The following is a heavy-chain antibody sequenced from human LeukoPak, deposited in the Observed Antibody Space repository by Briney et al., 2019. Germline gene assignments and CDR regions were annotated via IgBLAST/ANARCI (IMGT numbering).Heavy chain of an antibody. D-gene: IGHD3-10*01. CDR2: ISSSSSTI. J-gene: IGHJ4*02. CDR3: ARPLYYYGSGDD. CDR1: VFTFSTYS. Sequence: PGGSLRLSCAASVFTFSTYSTNWVRQAPGKGLEWVSYISSSSSTIYYADSVKGRFTISRDNAKNSLYLQMNSQRDEDTAVYYCARPLYYYGSGDDWGQGTLVTVSS. V-gene: IGHV3-48*02.